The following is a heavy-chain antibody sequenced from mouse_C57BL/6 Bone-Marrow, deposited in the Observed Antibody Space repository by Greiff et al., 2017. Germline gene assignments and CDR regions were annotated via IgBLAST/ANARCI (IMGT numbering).Heavy chain of an antibody. CDR2: ISSGSSTI. J-gene: IGHJ2*01. CDR1: GFTFSDYG. V-gene: IGHV5-17*01. CDR3: ARVLDY. Sequence: EVQLVESVGGLVKPGGSLKLSCAASGFTFSDYGMHWVRQAPEKGLEWVAYISSGSSTIYYADTVKGRFTISRDNAKNTLFLQMTSLRSEDTAMYYCARVLDYWGQGTTLTVSS.